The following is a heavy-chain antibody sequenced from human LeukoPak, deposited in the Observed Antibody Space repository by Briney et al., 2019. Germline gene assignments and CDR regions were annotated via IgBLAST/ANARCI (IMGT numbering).Heavy chain of an antibody. CDR1: GFTFSSYA. Sequence: GGSLRLSCAASGFTFSSYAMSWVRQAPGKGLEWVSAISGSGGSTYYADSVKGRFTISRDNSKNTLYLQMNSLRAEDTAVYYCAKERGYSYGYRYYYYYGMDVRGQGTTVTVSS. CDR2: ISGSGGST. CDR3: AKERGYSYGYRYYYYYGMDV. D-gene: IGHD5-18*01. J-gene: IGHJ6*02. V-gene: IGHV3-23*01.